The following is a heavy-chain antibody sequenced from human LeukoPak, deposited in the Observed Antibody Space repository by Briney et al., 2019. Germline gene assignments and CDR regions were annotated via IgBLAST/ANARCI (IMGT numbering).Heavy chain of an antibody. CDR2: ISWNSGSI. D-gene: IGHD5-12*01. V-gene: IGHV3-9*01. CDR1: GFTFDDYA. Sequence: GGSLRLSCAASGFTFDDYAMHWVRQAPGKGLEWVSGISWNSGSIGYADSVKGRFTISRDNAKNSLYLQMNSLRAEDTALYYRAKSVRPLATTGRDWFDPWGQGTLVTVSS. J-gene: IGHJ5*02. CDR3: AKSVRPLATTGRDWFDP.